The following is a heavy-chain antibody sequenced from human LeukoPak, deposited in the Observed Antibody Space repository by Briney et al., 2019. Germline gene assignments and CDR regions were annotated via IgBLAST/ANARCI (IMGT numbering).Heavy chain of an antibody. D-gene: IGHD6-13*01. V-gene: IGHV4-59*08. CDR3: ARAAAGTSFDY. CDR1: GGSISSYY. J-gene: IGHJ4*02. Sequence: PSETLSLTCTVSGGSISSYYWSWIRQPPGKGLEWIGYIYYSGSTNYNPSLKSRVTISVDTSKNQFSLKLSSVTAADTAVYYRARAAAGTSFDYWGQGTLVTVSS. CDR2: IYYSGST.